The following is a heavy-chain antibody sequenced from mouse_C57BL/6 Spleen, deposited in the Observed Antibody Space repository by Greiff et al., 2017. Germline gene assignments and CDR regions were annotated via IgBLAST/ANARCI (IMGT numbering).Heavy chain of an antibody. D-gene: IGHD1-1*01. CDR2: INPNNGGT. CDR3: ARGPFTTVVNYAMDY. Sequence: EVQLQQSGPELVKPGASVKIPCKASGYTFTDYNMDWVKQSHGKSLEWIGDINPNNGGTIYNQKFKGKATLTVDKSSSTAYMELRSLTSEDTAVYYCARGPFTTVVNYAMDYWGQGTSVTVSS. V-gene: IGHV1-18*01. J-gene: IGHJ4*01. CDR1: GYTFTDYN.